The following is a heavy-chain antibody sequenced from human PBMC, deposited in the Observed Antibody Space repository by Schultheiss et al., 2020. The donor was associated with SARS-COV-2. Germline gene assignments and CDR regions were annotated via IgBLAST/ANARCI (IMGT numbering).Heavy chain of an antibody. CDR3: ASSVVLMVYARSYYYYMDV. V-gene: IGHV1-69*13. Sequence: SVKVSCKASGGTFSSYAISWVRQAPGQGLEWMGGIIPIFGTANYAQKFQGRVTITADESTSTAYMELSSLRSEDTAVYYCASSVVLMVYARSYYYYMDVWGKGTTVTVSS. CDR1: GGTFSSYA. J-gene: IGHJ6*03. D-gene: IGHD2-8*01. CDR2: IIPIFGTA.